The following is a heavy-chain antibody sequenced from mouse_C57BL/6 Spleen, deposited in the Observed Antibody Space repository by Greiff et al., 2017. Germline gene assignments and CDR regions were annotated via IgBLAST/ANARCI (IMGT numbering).Heavy chain of an antibody. J-gene: IGHJ4*01. D-gene: IGHD2-12*01. CDR2: IYPGDGDT. CDR1: GYAFSSSW. CDR3: AIRVYYAMDY. V-gene: IGHV1-82*01. Sequence: VKLQQSGPELVKPGASVKISCKASGYAFSSSWMNWVKQRPGKGLEWIGRIYPGDGDTNYNGKFKGKATLTADKSSSTAYMQLSSLTSEDSAVYFCAIRVYYAMDYWGQGTSVTVSS.